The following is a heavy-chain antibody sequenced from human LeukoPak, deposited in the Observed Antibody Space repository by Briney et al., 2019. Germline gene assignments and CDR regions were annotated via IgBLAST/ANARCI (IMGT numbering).Heavy chain of an antibody. CDR2: VDHSGDT. V-gene: IGHV4-34*01. J-gene: IGHJ6*03. Sequence: SETLSLTCAVHGGSFRNYYWSWIRQPPGKGLEWIGEVDHSGDTNYNPSLKSRVTMSVDMSKNQFSLKLISVTAADTAVYYCARRYCSGSVCYHYYYYMDVWGEGTTVTVSS. CDR1: GGSFRNYY. CDR3: ARRYCSGSVCYHYYYYMDV. D-gene: IGHD2-8*02.